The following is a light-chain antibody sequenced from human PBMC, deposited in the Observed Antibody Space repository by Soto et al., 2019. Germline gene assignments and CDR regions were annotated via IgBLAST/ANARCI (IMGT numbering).Light chain of an antibody. CDR1: QSISCG. V-gene: IGKV1-5*03. Sequence: DIQMTQSPSTLSASLGDRVTITCRASQSISCGLAWYQQKPGKAPNLLIYRASILESGVLARFSGSRSGTEFTLTISSLQPDDFATYCCQQYNSYSWTFDQGTKVEI. CDR2: RAS. CDR3: QQYNSYSWT. J-gene: IGKJ1*01.